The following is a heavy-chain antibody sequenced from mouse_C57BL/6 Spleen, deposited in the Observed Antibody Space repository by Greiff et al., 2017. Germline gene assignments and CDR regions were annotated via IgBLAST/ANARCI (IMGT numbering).Heavy chain of an antibody. CDR1: GYNFTSYW. CDR3: AKSYYSNFPFDY. J-gene: IGHJ2*01. D-gene: IGHD2-5*01. Sequence: QVQLKQPGAELVKPGASVKLSCKASGYNFTSYWMHWVKQRPGRGLEWIGRIDPNSGGTKYNEKFKSKATLTVDKPSSTAYMQLSSLTSDDSAVYYCAKSYYSNFPFDYWGQGTTLTVSS. CDR2: IDPNSGGT. V-gene: IGHV1-72*01.